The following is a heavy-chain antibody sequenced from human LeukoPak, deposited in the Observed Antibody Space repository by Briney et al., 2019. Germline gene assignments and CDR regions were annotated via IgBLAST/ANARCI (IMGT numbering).Heavy chain of an antibody. CDR1: GGSISNYY. Sequence: PSETLSLTCTVSGGSISNYYWNWIRQSPGKGLEWTGYIYYSGSTRYNPSLKSRVTMSVDTSKNQFSLKLSSVTAADTAVYYCARAERGTLGYCSGGSCYDPSDAFDIWGQGTMVTVSS. CDR2: IYYSGST. J-gene: IGHJ3*02. D-gene: IGHD2-15*01. CDR3: ARAERGTLGYCSGGSCYDPSDAFDI. V-gene: IGHV4-59*12.